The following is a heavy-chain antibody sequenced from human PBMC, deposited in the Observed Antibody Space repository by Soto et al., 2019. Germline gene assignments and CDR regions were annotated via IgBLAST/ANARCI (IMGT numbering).Heavy chain of an antibody. CDR2: INYSGST. J-gene: IGHJ6*02. D-gene: IGHD1-26*01. Sequence: SETLSLTCTVSGGSISSSNFYWGWIRQPPGKGLQWIGAINYSGSTYYNPSLKSRVTISVDTSKSQFSLDLSSVTAADTALYFCARQSGSYGLYFYGLDVWGQGTTVTVSS. CDR1: GGSISSSNFY. V-gene: IGHV4-39*01. CDR3: ARQSGSYGLYFYGLDV.